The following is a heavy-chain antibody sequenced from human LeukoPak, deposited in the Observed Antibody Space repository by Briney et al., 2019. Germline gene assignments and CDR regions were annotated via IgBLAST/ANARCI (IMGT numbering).Heavy chain of an antibody. V-gene: IGHV4-30-4*01. D-gene: IGHD3-9*01. CDR1: GGSISSGDYY. CDR2: IYYSGST. Sequence: PSQTLSLTCTVSGGSISSGDYYWSWIREPPGRGLEWIRYIYYSGSTYYNPSLKSRVTISVDTSKNQFSLKLSSVTAADTAVYYCARGPHLLRYFDWLLRYYFDYWGQGTLVTVSS. J-gene: IGHJ4*02. CDR3: ARGPHLLRYFDWLLRYYFDY.